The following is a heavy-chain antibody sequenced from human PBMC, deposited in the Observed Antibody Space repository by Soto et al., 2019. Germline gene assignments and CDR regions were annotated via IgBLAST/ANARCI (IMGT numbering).Heavy chain of an antibody. J-gene: IGHJ5*02. V-gene: IGHV4-59*01. CDR2: IYYSGST. D-gene: IGHD3-3*01. Sequence: SETLSLTXTVSGGSISSYYWSWIRQPPGKGLEWIGYIYYSGSTNYNPSLKSRVTISVDTSKNQFSLKLSSVTAADTAVYYCARGSYDFWCGYLGGWFDPWGQGTLVTVS. CDR1: GGSISSYY. CDR3: ARGSYDFWCGYLGGWFDP.